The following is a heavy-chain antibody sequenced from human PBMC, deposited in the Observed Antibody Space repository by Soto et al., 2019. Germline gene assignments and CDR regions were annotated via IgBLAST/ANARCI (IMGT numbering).Heavy chain of an antibody. V-gene: IGHV1-2*02. CDR2: INPNSGGT. D-gene: IGHD5-18*01. CDR3: ARGRGNERDTAMVYYYYYGMDV. Sequence: GASVKVSCKASGYTFTGYYMHWVRQAPGQGLEWMGWINPNSGGTNYAQKFQGRVTMTRDTSISTAYMELSRLRSDDTAVYYCARGRGNERDTAMVYYYYYGMDVWGQGTTVTVSS. J-gene: IGHJ6*02. CDR1: GYTFTGYY.